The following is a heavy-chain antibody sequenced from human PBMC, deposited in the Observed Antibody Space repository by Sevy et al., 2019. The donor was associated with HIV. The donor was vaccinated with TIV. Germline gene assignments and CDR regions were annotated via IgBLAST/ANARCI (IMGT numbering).Heavy chain of an antibody. CDR3: AKDRDVLLVPSTMRDEYPGYGMDV. CDR2: LSYDERNK. J-gene: IGHJ6*02. V-gene: IGHV3-30*18. Sequence: GGSLRLSCAASGYIFSSYGIHWVRQAPGKGLEWVAFLSYDERNKYYADSVKGRVTISGDSSKNTFYLQMNNLRADDTAVYYCAKDRDVLLVPSTMRDEYPGYGMDVWGQGTTVTVSS. CDR1: GYIFSSYG. D-gene: IGHD2-2*01.